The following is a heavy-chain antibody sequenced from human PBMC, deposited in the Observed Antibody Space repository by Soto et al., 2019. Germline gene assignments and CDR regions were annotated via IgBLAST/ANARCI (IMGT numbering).Heavy chain of an antibody. D-gene: IGHD1-26*01. Sequence: GSVKVSCKASEYTFTSYYMHWVRQAPGQGLEWMGIINPSGSSTSYAQNFQGRVTMTRDTSTSTVYMELSSLRSEDTADYYCASGRVGATPLYYYAMDVWGQGTTVTVSS. CDR3: ASGRVGATPLYYYAMDV. V-gene: IGHV1-46*01. CDR2: INPSGSST. J-gene: IGHJ6*02. CDR1: EYTFTSYY.